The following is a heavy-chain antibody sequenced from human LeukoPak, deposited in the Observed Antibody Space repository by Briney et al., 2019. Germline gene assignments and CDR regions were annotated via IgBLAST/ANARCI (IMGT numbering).Heavy chain of an antibody. Sequence: GASVKVSCKASGYTFTTYAMHWVRQAPGQRLEWMGWINAGNGDTTYSQKFQGRVTMTEDTSTDTAYMELSSLRSEDTAVYYCATGHFGVVTYFDYWGQGTLVTVSS. CDR1: GYTFTTYA. D-gene: IGHD3-3*01. CDR2: INAGNGDT. V-gene: IGHV1-3*01. CDR3: ATGHFGVVTYFDY. J-gene: IGHJ4*02.